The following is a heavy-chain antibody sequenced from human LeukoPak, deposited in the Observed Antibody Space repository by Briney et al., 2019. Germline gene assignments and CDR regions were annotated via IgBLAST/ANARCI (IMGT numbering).Heavy chain of an antibody. CDR1: GGSFSGYY. V-gene: IGHV4-34*01. Sequence: PSETLSLTCAVYGGSFSGYYWSWIRQPPGKGLEWIGEINHSGSTNYNPSLKSRVTISVDTSKNQFSLKLSSVTAADTAVYYCARVGYSSRWYHNYYYYYMDVRGKGTTVTVSS. CDR3: ARVGYSSRWYHNYYYYYMDV. J-gene: IGHJ6*03. CDR2: INHSGST. D-gene: IGHD6-13*01.